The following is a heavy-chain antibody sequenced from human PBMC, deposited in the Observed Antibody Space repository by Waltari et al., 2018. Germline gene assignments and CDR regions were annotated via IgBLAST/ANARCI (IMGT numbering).Heavy chain of an antibody. D-gene: IGHD6-13*01. V-gene: IGHV1-46*01. CDR1: GGTFSDYF. J-gene: IGHJ3*02. Sequence: QVQLVQSGAEVKKPGASVKVSCTASGGTFSDYFLHWVRQAPGQGLEWVGVIDHSGGRTSYAQKFQGRVTMTGDTSTRNVYMDLSSLTSEDTAVYYCARSIAVVGRVGFEIWGPGTMVTVSS. CDR3: ARSIAVVGRVGFEI. CDR2: IDHSGGRT.